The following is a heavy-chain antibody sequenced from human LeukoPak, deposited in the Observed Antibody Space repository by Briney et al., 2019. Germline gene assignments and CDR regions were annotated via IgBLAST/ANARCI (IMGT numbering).Heavy chain of an antibody. CDR3: ASLNTIFGVVIAYFDY. CDR1: GGTFSSYA. CDR2: IIPILGIA. D-gene: IGHD3-3*01. Sequence: SVKVSCKASGGTFSSYAISWVRQATGQGLEWMGRIIPILGIANYAQKFQGRVTITADKSTSTAYMELSSLRSEDTAVYYCASLNTIFGVVIAYFDYWGQGTLVTVSS. J-gene: IGHJ4*02. V-gene: IGHV1-69*04.